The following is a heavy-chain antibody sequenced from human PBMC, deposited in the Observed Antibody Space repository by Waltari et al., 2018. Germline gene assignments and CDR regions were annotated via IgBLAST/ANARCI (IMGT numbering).Heavy chain of an antibody. CDR3: ARGPSFKVVPARHYYYYYGMDV. Sequence: QVQLQQWGAGLLKPSETLSLTCAVYGGSFSGYYWSWIRQPPGKGLEWIGEINHSGSTNYNPSLKSRVTISVDTSKNQFSLKLSSVTAADTAVYYCARGPSFKVVPARHYYYYYGMDVWGQGTTVTVSS. J-gene: IGHJ6*02. CDR1: GGSFSGYY. D-gene: IGHD2-2*01. CDR2: INHSGST. V-gene: IGHV4-34*01.